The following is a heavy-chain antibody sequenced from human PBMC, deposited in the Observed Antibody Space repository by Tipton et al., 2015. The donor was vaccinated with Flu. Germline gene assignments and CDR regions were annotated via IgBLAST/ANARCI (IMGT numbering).Heavy chain of an antibody. D-gene: IGHD3-10*01. V-gene: IGHV4-38-2*01. CDR1: GYSIGSGYY. Sequence: TLSLTCSVSGYSIGSGYYWGWIRQPPGKGLEWIGSVSHSGNTYYAPSLKSRVTISLDTSQNHFSLKLISVTAADTAVYYCARSTYYYGSGTSGYWGQGTLVTVSS. J-gene: IGHJ4*02. CDR2: VSHSGNT. CDR3: ARSTYYYGSGTSGY.